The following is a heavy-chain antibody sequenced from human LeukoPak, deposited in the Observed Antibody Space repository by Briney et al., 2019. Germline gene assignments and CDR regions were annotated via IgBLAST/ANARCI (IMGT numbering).Heavy chain of an antibody. CDR1: GFIFSNYG. D-gene: IGHD3-10*01. CDR2: ISYDGSNK. CDR3: AREGARYYYGSGTDY. Sequence: GGSLRLSCAASGFIFSNYGMHWVRQAPGKGLEWVAVISYDGSNKYYADSVKGRFTISRDNSKNTLYLQMNSLRAEDTAVYYCAREGARYYYGSGTDYWGQGTLVTVSS. J-gene: IGHJ4*02. V-gene: IGHV3-30*03.